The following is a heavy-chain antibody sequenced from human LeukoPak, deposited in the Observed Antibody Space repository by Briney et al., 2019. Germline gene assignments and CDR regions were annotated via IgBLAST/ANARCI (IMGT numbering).Heavy chain of an antibody. CDR3: ARGYYYDSSGYPGDY. Sequence: GGSLRLSCAASGFTFSSYWMSWVRQAPGKRLEWVANIKQDGSEKYYVDSVKGRFTISRDNAKNSLYLQMNSLRAEDTALYYCARGYYYDSSGYPGDYWGQGTLVTVSS. CDR1: GFTFSSYW. V-gene: IGHV3-7*03. J-gene: IGHJ4*02. D-gene: IGHD3-22*01. CDR2: IKQDGSEK.